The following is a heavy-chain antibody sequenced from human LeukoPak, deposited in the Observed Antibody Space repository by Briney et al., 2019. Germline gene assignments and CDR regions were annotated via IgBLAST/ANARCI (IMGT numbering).Heavy chain of an antibody. V-gene: IGHV4-34*01. Sequence: SETLSLTCAVYGGSFSGYYWSWIRQPPGKGLEWIGEINHSGSTNYNPSPKSRVTISVDTSKNQFSLKLSSVTAADTAVYYCARGPTTPYGMDVWGQGTTVTVSS. CDR3: ARGPTTPYGMDV. CDR1: GGSFSGYY. D-gene: IGHD5-12*01. CDR2: INHSGST. J-gene: IGHJ6*02.